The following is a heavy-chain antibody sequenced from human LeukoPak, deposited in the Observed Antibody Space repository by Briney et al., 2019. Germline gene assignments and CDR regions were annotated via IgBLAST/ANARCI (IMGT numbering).Heavy chain of an antibody. CDR1: GDSISTYY. Sequence: SETLSLTCTVSGDSISTYYWTWIRQPPGRGLEWTGYIDYSGTTNYTPSLKSRVTMSVVTSKNQFSLKLSSVTAADTAVYYCARHGGSWTFDYWGQGILVTVSS. D-gene: IGHD1-26*01. J-gene: IGHJ4*02. CDR2: IDYSGTT. V-gene: IGHV4-59*08. CDR3: ARHGGSWTFDY.